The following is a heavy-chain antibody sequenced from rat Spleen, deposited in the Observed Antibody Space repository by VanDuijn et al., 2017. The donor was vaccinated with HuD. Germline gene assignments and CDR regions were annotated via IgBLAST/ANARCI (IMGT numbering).Heavy chain of an antibody. D-gene: IGHD1-9*01. Sequence: EVQLVASGGVLVQPGRSLKLSCAASGFPFSNYGMAWVRQAPTKGLEWVASISPSGGATYYRDSVQGRFTVSRDNAKSTLNLQMDSLRSEDTATYYCARRHYGYTDYFDYWGQGVMVTVSS. CDR1: GFPFSNYG. CDR2: ISPSGGAT. V-gene: IGHV5S13*01. J-gene: IGHJ2*01. CDR3: ARRHYGYTDYFDY.